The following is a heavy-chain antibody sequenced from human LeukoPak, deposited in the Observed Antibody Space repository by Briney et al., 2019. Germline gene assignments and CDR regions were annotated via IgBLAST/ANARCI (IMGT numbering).Heavy chain of an antibody. V-gene: IGHV3-13*01. Sequence: GGSLRLSCAASGFTFIDYDMHWVRQVIGKGLEWVSAIGIRGDTHYSGSVKGRFTISRENAESSLYLQMNSLRAEDTAVYYCARGGIQVFGIDEFDYWGQGTLVTVSS. J-gene: IGHJ4*02. D-gene: IGHD5-18*01. CDR3: ARGGIQVFGIDEFDY. CDR2: IGIRGDT. CDR1: GFTFIDYD.